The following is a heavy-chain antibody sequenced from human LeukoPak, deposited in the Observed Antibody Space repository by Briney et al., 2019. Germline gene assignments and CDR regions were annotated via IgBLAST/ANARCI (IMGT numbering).Heavy chain of an antibody. CDR1: GDSIAATSYY. D-gene: IGHD1-1*01. Sequence: SETLSLTCSVSGDSIAATSYYWAWIRQPPGKGLEWIGSIYYSGNTNYDPSLQSRVAISIDTSKNRFSLKLTSVTAADTAVYYCARQIVGTSWNYYYSYIDVWGNGTSVSVSS. CDR3: ARQIVGTSWNYYYSYIDV. V-gene: IGHV4-39*01. CDR2: IYYSGNT. J-gene: IGHJ6*03.